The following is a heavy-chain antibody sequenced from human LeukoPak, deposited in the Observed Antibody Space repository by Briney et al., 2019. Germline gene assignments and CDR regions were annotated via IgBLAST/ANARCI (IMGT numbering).Heavy chain of an antibody. J-gene: IGHJ4*02. CDR3: ARGSGFYLDYFDY. CDR2: VSGSGATT. D-gene: IGHD3-3*01. Sequence: GGSQRLSCAASRFTFGSYGMSWVRQSPGKGLEWVAGVSGSGATTYYADSVKGRFTISRDNSKNTLFLQMNSLRAEDTAVYYCARGSGFYLDYFDYWGQGTLITVSS. V-gene: IGHV3-23*01. CDR1: RFTFGSYG.